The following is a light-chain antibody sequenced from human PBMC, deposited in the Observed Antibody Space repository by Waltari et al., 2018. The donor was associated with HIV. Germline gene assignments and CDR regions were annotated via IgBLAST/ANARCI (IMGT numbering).Light chain of an antibody. Sequence: QSPLTQPRAAAWSPRPSVTISCTGTSSDIVDYNYLSWYQQHPGKAPKLMIYDVTKRPSGVPDRFSGSKSGKTASLTISGLQAEDEAAYYCCSFAGSYTLVFGGGTKLTVL. V-gene: IGLV2-11*01. CDR1: SSDIVDYNY. CDR3: CSFAGSYTLV. J-gene: IGLJ3*02. CDR2: DVT.